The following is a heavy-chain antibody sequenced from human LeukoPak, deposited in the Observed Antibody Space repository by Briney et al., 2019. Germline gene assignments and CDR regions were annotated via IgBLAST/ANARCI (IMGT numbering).Heavy chain of an antibody. CDR3: ARDDEEAALDY. J-gene: IGHJ4*02. CDR2: IYSGGST. D-gene: IGHD2-15*01. V-gene: IGHV3-66*01. Sequence: GGSLRLSCAASGFTVSSNYMSWVRQAPGKGLEWVSVIYSGGSTYSADSVKGRFTISRDHSKNTMYLQMNSLRAEDTTVYYCARDDEEAALDYWGPGTLVTVSS. CDR1: GFTVSSNY.